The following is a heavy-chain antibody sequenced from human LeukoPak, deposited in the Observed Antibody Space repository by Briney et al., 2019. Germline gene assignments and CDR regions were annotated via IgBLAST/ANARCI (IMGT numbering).Heavy chain of an antibody. D-gene: IGHD5-24*01. J-gene: IGHJ4*02. CDR1: GYTFTSYG. CDR3: ASLEMATISFDY. Sequence: ASVKVSCKASGYTFTSYGISWVRQAPGQGLEWMGGIIPIFGTANYAQKFQGRVTITADESTSTAYMELSSLRSEDTAVYYCASLEMATISFDYWGQGTLVTVSS. CDR2: IIPIFGTA. V-gene: IGHV1-69*13.